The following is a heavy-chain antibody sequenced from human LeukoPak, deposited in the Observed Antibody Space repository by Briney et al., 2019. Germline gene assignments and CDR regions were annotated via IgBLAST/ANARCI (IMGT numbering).Heavy chain of an antibody. V-gene: IGHV3-30*02. D-gene: IGHD4-23*01. J-gene: IGHJ2*01. CDR3: AKEATVVTPDWYFDL. Sequence: GGSLRLSCAASGFTFSSYGMHWVRQAPGKGLEWVAFIRYDGSNKYYAGSVKGRFTISRDNSKNTLYLQMNSLRAEDTAVYYCAKEATVVTPDWYFDLWGRGTLVTVSS. CDR1: GFTFSSYG. CDR2: IRYDGSNK.